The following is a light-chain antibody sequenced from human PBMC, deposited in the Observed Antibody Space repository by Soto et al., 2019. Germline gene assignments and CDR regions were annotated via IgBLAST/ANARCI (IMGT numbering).Light chain of an antibody. Sequence: QSVLTQPRSVSGSPGQSVTISCTGTSSDVGGYNYVSWYQQHPGKAPKPIIYDVSKWPSGVPDRFSGSKSGYTASLTISGLQAEDEADYYCCSYAGSSTWVFGGGTKLTVL. J-gene: IGLJ3*02. CDR2: DVS. CDR3: CSYAGSSTWV. CDR1: SSDVGGYNY. V-gene: IGLV2-11*01.